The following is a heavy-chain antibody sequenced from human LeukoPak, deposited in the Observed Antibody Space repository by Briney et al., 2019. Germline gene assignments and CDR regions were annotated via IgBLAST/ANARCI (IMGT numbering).Heavy chain of an antibody. V-gene: IGHV1-69*05. J-gene: IGHJ3*02. CDR1: GGTFSSYA. CDR2: IILIFGTA. CDR3: ARGAQRDSSGWYSGAFDI. Sequence: SVKVSCKASGGTFSSYAISWVRQAPGQGLEWMGGIILIFGTANYAQKFQGRVTITTDESTSTAYMELSSLRSEDTAVYYCARGAQRDSSGWYSGAFDIWGQGTMVTVSS. D-gene: IGHD6-19*01.